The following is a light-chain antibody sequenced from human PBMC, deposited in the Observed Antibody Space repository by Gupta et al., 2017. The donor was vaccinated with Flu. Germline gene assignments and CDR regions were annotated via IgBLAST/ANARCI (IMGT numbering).Light chain of an antibody. J-gene: IGLJ2*01. CDR1: NSNIGNNY. Sequence: PVSSQPPSVSAAPGRKVTITCSGSNSNIGNNYVPWYHQLPGTAPKLLIYEDNKRPSGIPDRFSGSKSGTSATLGITGLQTGDEADYYCGTWDSSLSAGVFGGGTKLTVL. V-gene: IGLV1-51*02. CDR3: GTWDSSLSAGV. CDR2: EDN.